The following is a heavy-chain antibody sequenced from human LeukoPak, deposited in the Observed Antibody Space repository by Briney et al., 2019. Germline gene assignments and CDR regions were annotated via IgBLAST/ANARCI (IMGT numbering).Heavy chain of an antibody. CDR1: GGSIRNYY. V-gene: IGHV4-59*01. Sequence: SETLSLTCTVSGGSIRNYYWSWIRQPPGKGLEWIGYIYYSESTNNNFSLKSRVTISLDTSKNQFSLKLSSVTAADTAVYYCARAHKLNAFDIWGQGTMVTVSS. J-gene: IGHJ3*02. CDR3: ARAHKLNAFDI. D-gene: IGHD1-1*01. CDR2: IYYSEST.